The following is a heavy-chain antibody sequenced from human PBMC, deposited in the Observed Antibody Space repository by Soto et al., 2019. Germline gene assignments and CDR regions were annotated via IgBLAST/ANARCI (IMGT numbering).Heavy chain of an antibody. J-gene: IGHJ6*03. D-gene: IGHD3-10*01. V-gene: IGHV4-34*01. CDR2: INHSGST. CDR3: TRGVITFVYYYYMDV. Sequence: SETLSLTCAVYGGSFSGYYWSWIRQPPGKGLEWIGEINHSGSTNYNPSLKSRVTISVDTSKNQFSLKLSSVTAADTAVYYCTRGVITFVYYYYMDVWGKGTTVTVSS. CDR1: GGSFSGYY.